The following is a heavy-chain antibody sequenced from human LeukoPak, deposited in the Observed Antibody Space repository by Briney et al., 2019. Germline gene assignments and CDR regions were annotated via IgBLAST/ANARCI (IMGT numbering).Heavy chain of an antibody. D-gene: IGHD3-22*01. CDR2: IRGDRRST. V-gene: IGHV3-43*02. Sequence: PGGSLRLSCSASGFTFDDYAMHWVRQSPGEGLEWVSFIRGDRRSTYYADSVKGRFTISRYNNKNSLYLQMNSLRPKDTAFYYCARDDETYYYDGIGHNVDYWGQGTLLTVSS. CDR1: GFTFDDYA. CDR3: ARDDETYYYDGIGHNVDY. J-gene: IGHJ4*02.